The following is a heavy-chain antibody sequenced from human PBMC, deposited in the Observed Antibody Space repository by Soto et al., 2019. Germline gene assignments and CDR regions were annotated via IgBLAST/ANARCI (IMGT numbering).Heavy chain of an antibody. Sequence: GGSLRLSCAASGFTFSSYAMSWVRQAPGKGLEWVSAISGSGGSTYYADSVKGRFTISRDNSKNTLYLQMNSLRAEDTAVYYCAKAGSIVATIKYVGYYYGMDVWGLGTTVTVSS. D-gene: IGHD5-12*01. CDR3: AKAGSIVATIKYVGYYYGMDV. CDR2: ISGSGGST. V-gene: IGHV3-23*01. CDR1: GFTFSSYA. J-gene: IGHJ6*02.